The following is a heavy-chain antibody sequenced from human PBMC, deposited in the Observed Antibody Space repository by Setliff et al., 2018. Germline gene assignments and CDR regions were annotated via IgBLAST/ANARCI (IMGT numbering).Heavy chain of an antibody. Sequence: GGSLRLSCAASGFTFSDYAMSWVRQAPGKGLEWVSTISGSAGSIHLADSVKGRFTISRDDSKNTLFLQMSSLRAADTAVYYCARDRGGTNPWFDPWGQGTLVTVSS. CDR2: ISGSAGSI. CDR3: ARDRGGTNPWFDP. D-gene: IGHD3-10*01. J-gene: IGHJ5*02. V-gene: IGHV3-23*01. CDR1: GFTFSDYA.